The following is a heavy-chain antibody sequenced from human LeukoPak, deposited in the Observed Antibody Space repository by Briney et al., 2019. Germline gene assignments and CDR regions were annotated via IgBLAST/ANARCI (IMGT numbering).Heavy chain of an antibody. Sequence: GGSLRLSCAASGFTFSSYSMNWVRQAPGKGLEWLSSITSSSNYIYYADSVKGRFTISRDNVQNSLYLQMNSLRAEDTAMYYCARDRGYFDNWGQGTLVTVSS. J-gene: IGHJ4*02. CDR2: ITSSSNYI. CDR3: ARDRGYFDN. V-gene: IGHV3-21*01. CDR1: GFTFSSYS.